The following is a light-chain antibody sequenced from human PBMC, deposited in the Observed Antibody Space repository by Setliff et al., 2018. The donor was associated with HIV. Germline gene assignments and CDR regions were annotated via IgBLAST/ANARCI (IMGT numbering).Light chain of an antibody. V-gene: IGLV2-8*01. J-gene: IGLJ1*01. Sequence: QSALTQPPSASGSPGQSVTISCTGTSSDVGGYNYVSWYQQHPGKAPKLMIYEITKRPPGVPDRFSGSKSGNTASLTVSGLQTEDEADYYCCSYASSNSFVFGTGTKVTVL. CDR2: EIT. CDR1: SSDVGGYNY. CDR3: CSYASSNSFV.